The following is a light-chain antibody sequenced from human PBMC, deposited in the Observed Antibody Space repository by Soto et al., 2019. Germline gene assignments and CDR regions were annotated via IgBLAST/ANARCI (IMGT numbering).Light chain of an antibody. CDR3: MQALQTPT. CDR1: QSLLHSNGYNY. V-gene: IGKV2-28*01. Sequence: IVMTQSPLSLPVTPLEPASISCRSTQSLLHSNGYNYLDWYLQKPGQSPQLLIYLGSNRASGVPDRFSGSGSGTDFTLKISRVEAEDVGVYYCMQALQTPTFGQGTKVDIK. CDR2: LGS. J-gene: IGKJ1*01.